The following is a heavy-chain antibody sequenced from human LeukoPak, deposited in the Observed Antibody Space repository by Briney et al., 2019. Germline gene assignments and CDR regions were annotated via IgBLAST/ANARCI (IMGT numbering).Heavy chain of an antibody. D-gene: IGHD3-10*01. J-gene: IGHJ4*02. V-gene: IGHV1-24*01. Sequence: ASVKVSCKVSGYTLTDLSMHWVRQAPGKGLEYMGGVDANNGETIYAQKFQGRVTMTEDTSTDTAYMELSSLRSEDTAVYYCATDPWGSGSYYSFRWGQGTLVTVSS. CDR1: GYTLTDLS. CDR2: VDANNGET. CDR3: ATDPWGSGSYYSFR.